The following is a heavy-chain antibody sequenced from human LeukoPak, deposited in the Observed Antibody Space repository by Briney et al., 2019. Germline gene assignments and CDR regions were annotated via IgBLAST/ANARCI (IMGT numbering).Heavy chain of an antibody. Sequence: PGGSLRLSCAASGFIFPNAWIHWVRQAPGKGLEWVSSFGAAGGGTYYADSVQGRFTMSRDNSKNTLYLQMNSLRAEDTAIYFCARLYSSGWSDSWGQGTLVTVSS. CDR2: FGAAGGGT. CDR3: ARLYSSGWSDS. V-gene: IGHV3-23*01. CDR1: GFIFPNAW. J-gene: IGHJ5*01. D-gene: IGHD3-22*01.